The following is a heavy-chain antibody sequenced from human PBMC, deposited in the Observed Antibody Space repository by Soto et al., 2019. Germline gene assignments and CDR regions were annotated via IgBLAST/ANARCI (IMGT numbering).Heavy chain of an antibody. D-gene: IGHD4-17*01. CDR2: ITPSSGST. CDR1: GYTFTTYY. J-gene: IGHJ4*02. Sequence: QVQLVQSGAEVKNPGASVKVSCKASGYTFTTYYLHWLRQARGQGLEWLGIITPSSGSTRYEQKFQDRVTMTSDTSTTTVYMELSSLSSEDAAVYYCARAVSTKTALIDYWGQGTLVTVSS. V-gene: IGHV1-46*01. CDR3: ARAVSTKTALIDY.